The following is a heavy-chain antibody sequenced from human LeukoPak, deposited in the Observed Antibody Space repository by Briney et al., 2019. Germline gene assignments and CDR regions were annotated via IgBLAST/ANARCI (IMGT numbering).Heavy chain of an antibody. D-gene: IGHD5-12*01. CDR3: ARDQLAYSGYDTLFDY. V-gene: IGHV3-48*01. CDR1: GFTFSSYS. Sequence: QTGGSLRLSCAASGFTFSSYSMNWVRQAPGKGLEWVSYISSSSSTIYYADSVKGRFTISRDNAKNSLYLQLNSLRPEDTAVYYCARDQLAYSGYDTLFDYWGQGSLVTVSS. CDR2: ISSSSSTI. J-gene: IGHJ4*02.